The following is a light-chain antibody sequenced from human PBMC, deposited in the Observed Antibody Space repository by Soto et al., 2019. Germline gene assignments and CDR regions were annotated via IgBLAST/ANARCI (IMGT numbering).Light chain of an antibody. CDR3: VAWDDNLSCVL. CDR1: SSNFASNS. V-gene: IGLV1-47*01. Sequence: QSVLTQPPSAPGTPGQRVTISCSGSSSNFASNSVYWYQQVPGTAPKLLIYRSNQRPSGVPDRFSGSKSGTSASHASSGLRSEDEADYYCVAWDDNLSCVLFGGGTKVTVL. J-gene: IGLJ2*01. CDR2: RSN.